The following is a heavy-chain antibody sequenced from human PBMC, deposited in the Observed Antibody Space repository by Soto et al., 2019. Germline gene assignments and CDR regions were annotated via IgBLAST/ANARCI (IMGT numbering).Heavy chain of an antibody. Sequence: EVQLLESGGDLVQPGGSLRLSCAASGVAFSNYDMNWVRQAPGKGLEWVSSISHIGISRYYADSVKGRFTISRDNAKNTLYLQMNSLRVEDTALYYCAKGSWIHHGSEGGNWLDPWGQGTLVTVSS. CDR2: ISHIGISR. D-gene: IGHD3-10*01. CDR1: GVAFSNYD. CDR3: AKGSWIHHGSEGGNWLDP. J-gene: IGHJ5*02. V-gene: IGHV3-23*01.